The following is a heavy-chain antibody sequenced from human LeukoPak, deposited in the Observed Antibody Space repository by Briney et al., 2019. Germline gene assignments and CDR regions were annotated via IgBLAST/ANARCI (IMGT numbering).Heavy chain of an antibody. Sequence: ASVKVSCKASGGTFSSYAINWVRQAPGQGLEWMGGIIPIFGTPNYAQKFQGRVTITADESSSTAYMELRSLRPDDTAMYYCARRGVYYYDSSGRANYYFDFWGQGTLVTVSS. J-gene: IGHJ4*02. CDR2: IIPIFGTP. D-gene: IGHD3-22*01. CDR3: ARRGVYYYDSSGRANYYFDF. CDR1: GGTFSSYA. V-gene: IGHV1-69*13.